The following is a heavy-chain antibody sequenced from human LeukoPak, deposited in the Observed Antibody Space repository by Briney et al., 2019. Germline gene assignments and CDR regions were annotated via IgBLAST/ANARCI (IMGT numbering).Heavy chain of an antibody. V-gene: IGHV4-4*09. D-gene: IGHD2-2*01. CDR2: IYTSGST. CDR1: GGSISSYY. J-gene: IGHJ6*03. Sequence: SETLSLTCTVSGGSISSYYWSWIRQPPGKGVEWIGYIYTSGSTNYNPSLKSRVTISVDTSKNQFSLKLSSVTAADTAVYYCARIVVVPAASIGVYYYYYMDVWGKGTTVTVSS. CDR3: ARIVVVPAASIGVYYYYYMDV.